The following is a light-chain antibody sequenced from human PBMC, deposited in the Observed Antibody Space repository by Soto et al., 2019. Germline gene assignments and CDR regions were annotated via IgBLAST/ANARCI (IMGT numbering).Light chain of an antibody. CDR1: RSNIGNNA. CDR2: NDD. V-gene: IGLV1-36*01. J-gene: IGLJ2*01. CDR3: ATWDDSLNGQV. Sequence: QSVLTQPPSVSGAPRQRVTISCSGSRSNIGNNAVNWYQQFPGRAPKLLIYNDDLLPSGVSDRSSGSKSGTSASLAISGLQSEDEADYYCATWDDSLNGQVFGGGTKLTVL.